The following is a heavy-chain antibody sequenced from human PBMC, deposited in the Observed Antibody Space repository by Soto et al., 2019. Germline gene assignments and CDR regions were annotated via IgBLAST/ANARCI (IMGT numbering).Heavy chain of an antibody. CDR1: GFTFSSYW. D-gene: IGHD7-27*01. Sequence: EVQLVESGGGLVQPGGSLRLSCAASGFTFSSYWMHWVRQAPGKGLVWVSRINSDGSSTSYADSVKCRFTISRDNAKNTLYLQMNSLRAEDTAVYYCARVFRLTPDAFDIWGQGTMVTVSS. CDR2: INSDGSST. J-gene: IGHJ3*02. CDR3: ARVFRLTPDAFDI. V-gene: IGHV3-74*01.